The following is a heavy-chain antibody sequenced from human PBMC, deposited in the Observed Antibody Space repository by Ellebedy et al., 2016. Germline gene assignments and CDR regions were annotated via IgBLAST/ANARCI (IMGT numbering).Heavy chain of an antibody. CDR3: RQGHYADY. CDR1: GLNFNTFF. D-gene: IGHD2-2*01. J-gene: IGHJ4*02. V-gene: IGHV3-23*01. CDR2: ISPGSDIT. Sequence: GGSLRLXCTASGLNFNTFFMTWVRQAPGKGLEWVSTISPGSDITRLADSVKGRFTISRDNFRNTLHLQMNNLRGEDTAVYYCRQGHYADYWGQGTLVTVSS.